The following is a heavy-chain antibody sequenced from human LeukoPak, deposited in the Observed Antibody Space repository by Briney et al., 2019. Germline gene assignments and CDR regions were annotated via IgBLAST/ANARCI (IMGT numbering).Heavy chain of an antibody. V-gene: IGHV3-30*02. Sequence: PGGSLRLSCAASGFPLSSYSINWVRQAPGKGLEWVAFIRYDGSNKDYADSVKGRFTISRDNSKNTLYLQMNSLRAEDTAVYYCAKPGGYYDSSGYFDYWGQGTLVTVSS. CDR3: AKPGGYYDSSGYFDY. CDR1: GFPLSSYS. CDR2: IRYDGSNK. D-gene: IGHD3-22*01. J-gene: IGHJ4*02.